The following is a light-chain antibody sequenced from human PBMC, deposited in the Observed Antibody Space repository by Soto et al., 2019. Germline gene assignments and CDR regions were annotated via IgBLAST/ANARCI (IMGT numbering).Light chain of an antibody. CDR1: QDISKY. CDR2: TVS. Sequence: DIQMTQSPSSLSASVGDRVTITCRASQDISKYLAWYQQKPGKGPNLLIHTVSTLQSGVPSRFSGSGFGTHFTLTISSLQPEDVATYYCQKYNSAPYTFGPGTKVDIK. CDR3: QKYNSAPYT. V-gene: IGKV1-27*01. J-gene: IGKJ3*01.